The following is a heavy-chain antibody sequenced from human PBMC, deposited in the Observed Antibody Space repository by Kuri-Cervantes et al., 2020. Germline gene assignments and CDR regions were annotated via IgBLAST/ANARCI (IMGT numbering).Heavy chain of an antibody. Sequence: GESLKISCAASGFTFSRYAMSWVRQAPGRGLEWVSGITGNGGTTYYADSVKGRFTISRDNAKNSLYLQVNTLRAEDTAVYYCARAPRTTAAGLDYWGQGTLVTVSS. CDR3: ARAPRTTAAGLDY. D-gene: IGHD6-13*01. J-gene: IGHJ4*02. V-gene: IGHV3-23*01. CDR1: GFTFSRYA. CDR2: ITGNGGTT.